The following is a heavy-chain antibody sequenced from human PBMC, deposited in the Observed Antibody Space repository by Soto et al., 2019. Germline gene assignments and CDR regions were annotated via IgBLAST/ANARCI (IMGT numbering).Heavy chain of an antibody. CDR1: GGTFSSYA. CDR2: IIPISETT. J-gene: IGHJ6*02. D-gene: IGHD2-2*01. CDR3: ARSQGSSTSLEIYYYYYYGMDV. V-gene: IGHV1-69*01. Sequence: QVQLVQSGAEVKKPGSSVKVSCKASGGTFSSYAISWVRQAPGQGLEWMGGIIPISETTNYAQKFQGRVTITADESKSTAYRELSSLRSDDTAVYYCARSQGSSTSLEIYYYYYYGMDVWGQGTTVTVSS.